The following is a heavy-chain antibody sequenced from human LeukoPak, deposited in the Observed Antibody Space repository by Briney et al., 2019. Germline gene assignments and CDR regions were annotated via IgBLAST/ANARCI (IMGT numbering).Heavy chain of an antibody. CDR2: IIPIFGTA. V-gene: IGHV1-69*13. CDR1: GYTFTSYY. CDR3: ARALYYYDSSAHPYYYYGMDV. D-gene: IGHD3-22*01. Sequence: ASVKVSCRASGYTFTSYYMHWVRQAPGQGLEWMGGIIPIFGTANYAQKFQGRVTITADESTSTAYMELSSLRSEDTAVYYCARALYYYDSSAHPYYYYGMDVWGQGTTVTVSS. J-gene: IGHJ6*02.